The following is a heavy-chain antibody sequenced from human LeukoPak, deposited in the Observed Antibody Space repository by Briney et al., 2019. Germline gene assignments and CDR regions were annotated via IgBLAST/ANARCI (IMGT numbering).Heavy chain of an antibody. V-gene: IGHV5-51*01. CDR3: ARRALADDYYDSSGYYSFAH. Sequence: GESLKISCKGSGYSFTSYWIGWVRQMPGKGLEWMGIIYPGDSDTRYSPSFQGQVTISADKSISTAYLQWSSLKAPDTAMYYCARRALADDYYDSSGYYSFAHWGQGTLVTVSS. CDR2: IYPGDSDT. CDR1: GYSFTSYW. J-gene: IGHJ4*02. D-gene: IGHD3-22*01.